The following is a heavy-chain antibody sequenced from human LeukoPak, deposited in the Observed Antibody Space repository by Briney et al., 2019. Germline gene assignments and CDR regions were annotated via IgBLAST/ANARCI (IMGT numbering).Heavy chain of an antibody. CDR3: AKERGRIAAAGYYFDY. V-gene: IGHV3-23*01. J-gene: IGHJ4*02. CDR2: ISGSGGST. D-gene: IGHD6-13*01. CDR1: GFTFSSYA. Sequence: PGGSLRLSCAASGFTFSSYAMSWVRQAPGKGLEWVSAISGSGGSTYYADSVKGRFTISRDNSKNTLYLQMNSLRAEDTAVYYCAKERGRIAAAGYYFDYWGQGTLVTVSS.